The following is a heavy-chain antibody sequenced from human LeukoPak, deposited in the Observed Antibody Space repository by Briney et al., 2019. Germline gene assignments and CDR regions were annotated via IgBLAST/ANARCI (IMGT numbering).Heavy chain of an antibody. V-gene: IGHV3-74*01. CDR2: INSDGSWT. CDR1: GNYW. D-gene: IGHD2/OR15-2a*01. J-gene: IGHJ4*02. CDR3: VSFYETY. Sequence: PGGSLRLSCAASGNYWMHWVRQVPGKGLVWVSHINSDGSWTSYADSVKGRFTISKDNAKNTVYLLMNSLRAEDTAVYYCVSFYETYWGRGTLVTVSS.